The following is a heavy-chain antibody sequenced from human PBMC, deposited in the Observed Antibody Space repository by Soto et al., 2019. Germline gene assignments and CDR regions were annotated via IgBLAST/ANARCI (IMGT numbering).Heavy chain of an antibody. Sequence: ASVKVSCKSSDNTFTHYGINWVRQAPGQGLEWMGWISGYNGNTKYAQKFQDRVTMTADTSTRTAFMEVRSLTSDDTGVYFCAATGGNYFGLDVWGQGTTVTVSS. CDR3: AATGGNYFGLDV. J-gene: IGHJ6*02. CDR1: DNTFTHYG. D-gene: IGHD2-8*02. CDR2: ISGYNGNT. V-gene: IGHV1-18*01.